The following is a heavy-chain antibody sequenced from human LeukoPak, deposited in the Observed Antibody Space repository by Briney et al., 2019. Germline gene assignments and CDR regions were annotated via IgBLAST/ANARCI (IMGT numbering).Heavy chain of an antibody. J-gene: IGHJ4*02. CDR1: GFTVSSNY. D-gene: IGHD5-18*01. CDR3: ARVSPGYSYGFDY. CDR2: IYSGGST. Sequence: GGSLRLSCAASGFTVSSNYMSWVRQAPGKGLEWVSVIYSGGSTYYAGYVKVRFTISRPNSKHTLYIQMNRLRAEDTAVYYCARVSPGYSYGFDYWGQGTLVTVSS. V-gene: IGHV3-53*04.